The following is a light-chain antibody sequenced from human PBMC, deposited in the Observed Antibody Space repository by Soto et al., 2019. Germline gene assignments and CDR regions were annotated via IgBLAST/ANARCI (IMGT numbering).Light chain of an antibody. Sequence: EIVLTQSPATLSLSPGERATLSCRASQSVSSYLAWYQQKPGQAPRLLIYDASNRATGIPARFSGSGSGTDFTLTISSLEPEDFAVYYCQQRSNWPPLGQGTRLEIK. V-gene: IGKV3-11*01. CDR1: QSVSSY. CDR3: QQRSNWPP. CDR2: DAS. J-gene: IGKJ5*01.